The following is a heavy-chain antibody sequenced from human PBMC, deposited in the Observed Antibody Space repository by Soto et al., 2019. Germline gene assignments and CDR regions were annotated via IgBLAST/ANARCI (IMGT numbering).Heavy chain of an antibody. J-gene: IGHJ4*02. CDR2: IWYDGSNK. Sequence: GRLLRHPYAASGGTFSSHGMHRVRQAPGKGLEWVAVIWYDGSNKYYADSVKGRFTISRDNSKNTLYLQMNSLRAEDTAVYYCARSAYAQAPDYWGQGTLVTVSS. CDR1: GGTFSSHG. CDR3: ARSAYAQAPDY. V-gene: IGHV3-33*01. D-gene: IGHD4-17*01.